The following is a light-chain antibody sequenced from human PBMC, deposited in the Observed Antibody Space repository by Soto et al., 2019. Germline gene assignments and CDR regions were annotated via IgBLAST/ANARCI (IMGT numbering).Light chain of an antibody. Sequence: NFMLTQPQSVSESPGGTVTISCTRSSGDIARNYVQWYQQRPGSAPSAVIHEDDQRPSGVPDRFSGSVDRSSNSASLTISGLKTEDEADYCCQSYDSSNQGVFGGGTKLTVL. CDR2: EDD. J-gene: IGLJ3*02. CDR3: QSYDSSNQGV. CDR1: SGDIARNY. V-gene: IGLV6-57*03.